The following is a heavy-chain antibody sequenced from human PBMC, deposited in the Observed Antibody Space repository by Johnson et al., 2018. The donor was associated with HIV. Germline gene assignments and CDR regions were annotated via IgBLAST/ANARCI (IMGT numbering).Heavy chain of an antibody. Sequence: QVQLAESGGGVVQPGGSLRLSCAASGFTFSSYAMHWVRQAPGKGLEWVAVISYDGSNKYYADSVKGRFTISRDNSKNTLYLQMNSLRAEDTAVYYCARVFLGSSWYSDAFDIWGQGTMVPVSS. CDR3: ARVFLGSSWYSDAFDI. D-gene: IGHD6-13*01. CDR2: ISYDGSNK. J-gene: IGHJ3*02. V-gene: IGHV3-30-3*01. CDR1: GFTFSSYA.